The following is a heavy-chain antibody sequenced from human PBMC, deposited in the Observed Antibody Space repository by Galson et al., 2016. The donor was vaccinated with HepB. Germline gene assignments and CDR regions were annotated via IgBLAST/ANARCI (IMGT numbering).Heavy chain of an antibody. D-gene: IGHD3-10*01. CDR2: LSWNSGTI. V-gene: IGHV3-9*01. CDR3: AKDGVRGAGTYENPEFND. CDR1: GFTFADYA. J-gene: IGHJ4*02. Sequence: SLRLSCAASGFTFADYAMHWVRQAPGKGLEWVSGLSWNSGTIGYADSVKGRFTISRANAKNSLYLQMDSLRAEDTAFYYCAKDGVRGAGTYENPEFNDWGQGTLVTVSS.